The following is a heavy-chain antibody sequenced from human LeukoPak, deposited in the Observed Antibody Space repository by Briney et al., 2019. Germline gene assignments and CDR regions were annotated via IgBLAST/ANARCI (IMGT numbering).Heavy chain of an antibody. Sequence: GGSLRLSCAASGFSFSDYYMSWIRQAPGKGLEWVSYISGSGRTIYYADPVKGRFTISRDNAKNSLYLQMNSLRADDTAVYYCARDFKDSTYYNFDCWGQGTLVTVSS. D-gene: IGHD2/OR15-2a*01. J-gene: IGHJ4*02. V-gene: IGHV3-11*01. CDR1: GFSFSDYY. CDR2: ISGSGRTI. CDR3: ARDFKDSTYYNFDC.